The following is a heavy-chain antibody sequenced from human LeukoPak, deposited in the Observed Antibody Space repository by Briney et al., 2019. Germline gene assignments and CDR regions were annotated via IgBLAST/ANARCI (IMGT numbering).Heavy chain of an antibody. V-gene: IGHV3-30*04. Sequence: GRSLRLSCAASGFTFCDYALHWVRQAPGKGLEWVAVISYDGSEKYFADSVQGRFTISRDNSKNTLSLQMNSLRAADTAVYYCARERYGYFDYWGQGTLVTVSS. CDR2: ISYDGSEK. CDR3: ARERYGYFDY. J-gene: IGHJ4*02. D-gene: IGHD3-9*01. CDR1: GFTFCDYA.